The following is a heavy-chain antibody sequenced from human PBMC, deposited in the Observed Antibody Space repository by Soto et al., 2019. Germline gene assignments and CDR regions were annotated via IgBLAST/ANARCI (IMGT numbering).Heavy chain of an antibody. CDR2: IIPIFGTA. V-gene: IGHV1-69*13. J-gene: IGHJ6*02. Sequence: SVKVSCKASGGTFSSYAISWVRQAPGQGLEWMGGIIPIFGTANYAQKFQGRVTITADESTSTAYMELSSLRSEDTAVYYCATSLDAVAGYYYYYGMDVWGQGTTVTVSS. D-gene: IGHD6-19*01. CDR3: ATSLDAVAGYYYYYGMDV. CDR1: GGTFSSYA.